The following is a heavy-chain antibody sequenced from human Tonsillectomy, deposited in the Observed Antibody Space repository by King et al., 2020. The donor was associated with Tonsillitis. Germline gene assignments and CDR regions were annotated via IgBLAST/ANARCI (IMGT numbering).Heavy chain of an antibody. J-gene: IGHJ5*02. D-gene: IGHD2/OR15-2a*01. CDR2: INHSGST. Sequence: VQLQQWGAGLLKPSETLSLTCAVYGGSFSGYYWSWIRQPPGKGLEWIGEINHSGSTNYNPSLKSRVTISVDTSKYQFSLKLSSVTAADTAVYYCARGALFFPRSQTWGQGTLVTVSS. CDR3: ARGALFFPRSQT. CDR1: GGSFSGYY. V-gene: IGHV4-34*01.